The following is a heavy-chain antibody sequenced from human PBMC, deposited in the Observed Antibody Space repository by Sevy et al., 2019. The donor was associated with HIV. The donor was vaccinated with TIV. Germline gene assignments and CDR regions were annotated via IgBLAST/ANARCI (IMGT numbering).Heavy chain of an antibody. Sequence: ASVKVSCKASGGTFSSYAISWVRQAPGQGLEWMGGIIPIFGTANYAQKFQGRVTITADESTSTAYMELSSLRSEDTAVYYCARDRYGYSGYDFMDVLGQGTTVTVS. CDR2: IIPIFGTA. J-gene: IGHJ6*02. CDR1: GGTFSSYA. D-gene: IGHD5-12*01. CDR3: ARDRYGYSGYDFMDV. V-gene: IGHV1-69*13.